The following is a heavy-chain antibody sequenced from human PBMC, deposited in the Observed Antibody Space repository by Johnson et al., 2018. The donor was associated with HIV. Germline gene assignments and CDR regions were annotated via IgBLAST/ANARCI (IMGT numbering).Heavy chain of an antibody. CDR2: ISGGST. CDR3: AREDVFGPYDAFDI. V-gene: IGHV3-38-3*01. D-gene: IGHD3-3*01. J-gene: IGHJ3*02. CDR1: GFTVSSNE. Sequence: VQLVESRGVLVQPGGSLRLSCAASGFTVSSNEMSWVRQAPGKGLEWVSSISGGSTYYADSVNGRFTFSRDNSKNTLYLQMNSLRADDTAVYYCAREDVFGPYDAFDIWGQGTMVTVSS.